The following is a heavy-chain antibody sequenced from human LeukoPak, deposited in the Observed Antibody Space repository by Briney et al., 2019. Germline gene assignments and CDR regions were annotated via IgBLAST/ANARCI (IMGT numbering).Heavy chain of an antibody. Sequence: SETLSLTCTVSGGSISSYYWSWIRQPPGKGLEWIGYIYYSGSTNYNPSLKSRVTISVDTSKNQFSLKLSSATAADTAVYYCARPTSSWYKNWFDPWGQGTLVTVSS. CDR1: GGSISSYY. D-gene: IGHD6-13*01. J-gene: IGHJ5*02. CDR2: IYYSGST. V-gene: IGHV4-59*12. CDR3: ARPTSSWYKNWFDP.